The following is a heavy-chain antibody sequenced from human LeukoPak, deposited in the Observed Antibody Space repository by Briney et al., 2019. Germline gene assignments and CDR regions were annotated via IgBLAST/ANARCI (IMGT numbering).Heavy chain of an antibody. CDR2: ISSSGSTI. D-gene: IGHD6-13*01. CDR3: ARDQAGRHSDY. CDR1: GFTFSSYA. V-gene: IGHV3-48*03. Sequence: GGSLRLSCAASGFTFSSYAMNWVRQAPGKGLEWVSYISSSGSTIYYADSVKGRFTISRDNAKNSLYLQMNSLRAEDSAVYYCARDQAGRHSDYWGQGTLVTASS. J-gene: IGHJ4*02.